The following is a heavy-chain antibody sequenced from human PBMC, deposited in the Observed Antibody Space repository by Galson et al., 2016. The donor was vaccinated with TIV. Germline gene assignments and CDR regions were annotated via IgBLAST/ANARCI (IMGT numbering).Heavy chain of an antibody. V-gene: IGHV1-18*04. J-gene: IGHJ4*02. D-gene: IGHD2-2*01. CDR1: GYTFSNYG. CDR2: ISGYDSNR. CDR3: GRDGPYASAKRIDY. Sequence: SVKVSCKASGYTFSNYGMSWVRQAPGQGLEWMGWISGYDSNREYAQKVQGRVTMTIDTSTTTAYMEVSSLKTDHTAVYYCGRDGPYASAKRIDYWGQGTLVTVSS.